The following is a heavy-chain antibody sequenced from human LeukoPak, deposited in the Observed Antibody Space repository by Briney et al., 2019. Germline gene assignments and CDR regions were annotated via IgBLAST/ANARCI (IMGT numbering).Heavy chain of an antibody. CDR3: ARDLTDCTTTRCYYGPVDY. CDR1: GFTFSNYW. Sequence: GGSLRLSCAASGFTFSNYWMHWVSQAPGKGLVWVSQINSDGSSTTYADSVKGRFTISRDNAKNTLYLQMNSLRAEDTAVYYCARDLTDCTTTRCYYGPVDYWGQGTLVTVSS. D-gene: IGHD2-2*01. J-gene: IGHJ4*02. CDR2: INSDGSST. V-gene: IGHV3-74*01.